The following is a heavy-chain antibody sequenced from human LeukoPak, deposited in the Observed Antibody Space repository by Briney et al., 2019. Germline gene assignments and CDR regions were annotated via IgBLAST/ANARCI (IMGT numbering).Heavy chain of an antibody. CDR2: ISGSGGST. D-gene: IGHD2/OR15-2a*01. CDR1: GFTFSSYA. V-gene: IGHV3-23*01. Sequence: GASLRLSCAASGFTFSSYAMSGVRRAPGEGVEGVSAISGSGGSTYYADSVKVRFTISRDNSKNTLYLQMNSLRAEDTAVYYCAKDKVNSPQNAFDIWGQGTMVTVSS. CDR3: AKDKVNSPQNAFDI. J-gene: IGHJ3*02.